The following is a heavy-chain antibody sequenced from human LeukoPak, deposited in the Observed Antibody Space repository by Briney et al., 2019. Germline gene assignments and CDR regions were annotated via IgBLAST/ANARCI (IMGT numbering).Heavy chain of an antibody. D-gene: IGHD6-6*01. CDR1: GFTFSSYA. Sequence: GRSLRLSCAASGFTFSSYAMHWVRQAPGKGLEWVAVISYDGSNKYYADSVKGRFTISRDNSKNTLYLQMNSLRAEDTAVYYCARCSSSSVYWGQGTLVTVSS. CDR2: ISYDGSNK. J-gene: IGHJ4*02. V-gene: IGHV3-30-3*01. CDR3: ARCSSSSVY.